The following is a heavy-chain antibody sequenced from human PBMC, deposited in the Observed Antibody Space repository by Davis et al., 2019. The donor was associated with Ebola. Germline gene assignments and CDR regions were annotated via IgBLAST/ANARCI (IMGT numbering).Heavy chain of an antibody. Sequence: MPSETLSLTCTVSGGSVSSGSYYWSWIRQPPGKGLEWIGYIYYSGSTNYNPSLKSRVTISVDTSKNQFSLKLSSVTAADTAVYYCARDLASPVDYWGQGTLVTVSS. V-gene: IGHV4-61*01. CDR2: IYYSGST. J-gene: IGHJ4*02. CDR1: GGSVSSGSYY. CDR3: ARDLASPVDY.